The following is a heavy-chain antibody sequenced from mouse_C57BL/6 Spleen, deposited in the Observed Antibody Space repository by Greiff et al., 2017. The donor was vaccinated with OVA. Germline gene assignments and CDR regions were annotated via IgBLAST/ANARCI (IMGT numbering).Heavy chain of an antibody. CDR1: GFTFSDYG. V-gene: IGHV5-17*01. Sequence: DVMLVESGGGLVKPGGSLKLSCAASGFTFSDYGMHWVRQAPEKGLEWVAYISSGSSTIYYSDTVKGRFTISRDNAKNTLFLQMTSLRSEDTAMYYCARQNWYFDVWGTGTTVTVSS. CDR2: ISSGSSTI. J-gene: IGHJ1*03. CDR3: ARQNWYFDV.